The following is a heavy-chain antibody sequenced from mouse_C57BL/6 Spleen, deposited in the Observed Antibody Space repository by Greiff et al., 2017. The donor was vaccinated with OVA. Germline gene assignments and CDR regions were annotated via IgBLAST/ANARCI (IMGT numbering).Heavy chain of an antibody. D-gene: IGHD3-2*02. V-gene: IGHV1-72*01. CDR2: IDPNSGGT. Sequence: QVQLKQPGAELVKPGASVKLSCKASGYTFTSYWMHWVKQRPGRGLEWIGRIDPNSGGTKYNEKFKSKATLTVDKPSSTAYMQLSSLTSEDSAVYYCARYGSSGYFFFDYWGQGTTLTVSS. CDR1: GYTFTSYW. CDR3: ARYGSSGYFFFDY. J-gene: IGHJ2*01.